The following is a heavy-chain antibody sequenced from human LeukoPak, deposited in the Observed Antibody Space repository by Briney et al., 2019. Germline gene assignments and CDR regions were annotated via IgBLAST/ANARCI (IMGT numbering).Heavy chain of an antibody. CDR3: ARLWFATYYFDY. V-gene: IGHV3-23*01. CDR2: IIGSGGST. J-gene: IGHJ4*02. Sequence: PGGALRLSCAASGFTFSSYAMSWVRQAPAKGLELFSGIIGSGGSTYYADSVKGRFTVSRDNSKNTLYLQMNSMRAEDTAVYYCARLWFATYYFDYWGQGTLVTVSS. CDR1: GFTFSSYA. D-gene: IGHD3-10*01.